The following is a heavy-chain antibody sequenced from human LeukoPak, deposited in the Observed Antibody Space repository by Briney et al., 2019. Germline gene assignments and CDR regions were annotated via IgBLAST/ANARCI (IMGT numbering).Heavy chain of an antibody. CDR1: GFTFSSYW. D-gene: IGHD5-18*01. J-gene: IGHJ6*03. CDR3: ARGRGYSYGIPYYYYYMDV. CDR2: IKQDGSEK. Sequence: PGGSLRLSCAASGFTFSSYWMSWVRQAPGKGLEWVANIKQDGSEKYYVDSVKGRFTISRDNAKNSVSLQMNSLRADDTAVYYCARGRGYSYGIPYYYYYMDVWGKGTTVTVSS. V-gene: IGHV3-7*01.